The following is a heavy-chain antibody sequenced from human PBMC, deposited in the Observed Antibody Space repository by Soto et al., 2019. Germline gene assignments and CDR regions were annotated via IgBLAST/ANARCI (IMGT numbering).Heavy chain of an antibody. D-gene: IGHD3-10*01. CDR1: GGSFSGYY. Sequence: PSETLSLTYAIYGGSFSGYYWSWIRQHPGKGLEWIGEINHSGSTNYNPSLKSRVTISVDTSKNQFSLKLSSVTAADTAVYYCARWVGRGKGGSGSETYGMDVWGQGTTVT. V-gene: IGHV4-34*01. CDR3: ARWVGRGKGGSGSETYGMDV. CDR2: INHSGST. J-gene: IGHJ6*02.